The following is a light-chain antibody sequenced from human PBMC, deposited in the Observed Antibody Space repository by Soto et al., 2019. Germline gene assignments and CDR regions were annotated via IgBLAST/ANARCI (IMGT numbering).Light chain of an antibody. V-gene: IGKV1-5*03. CDR2: KAT. J-gene: IGKJ2*01. Sequence: DIQKTQSPSTLSASVGDGVTITCRASQSIGSGLAWYQQRPGKAPKLLIYKATNLQEGVPSRFSGSGSGTDFSLTISSLQPVDSATYYCQQYNDFQYTFGQGTKLEI. CDR3: QQYNDFQYT. CDR1: QSIGSG.